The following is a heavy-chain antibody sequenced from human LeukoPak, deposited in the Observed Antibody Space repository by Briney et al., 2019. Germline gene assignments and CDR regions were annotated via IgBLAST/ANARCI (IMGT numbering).Heavy chain of an antibody. CDR1: GFTFSSYS. J-gene: IGHJ4*02. V-gene: IGHV3-21*04. CDR3: ARADGYSSCFVH. D-gene: IGHD5-18*01. CDR2: ISSSSSYI. Sequence: GGSLRLSCAASGFTFSSYSMNGFRQAPGKGLEWVSSISSSSSYIYYADSVKGRFTISRDNAKNSLYLQMNSLRAEDTGVYYCARADGYSSCFVHWGQGTLVTVSS.